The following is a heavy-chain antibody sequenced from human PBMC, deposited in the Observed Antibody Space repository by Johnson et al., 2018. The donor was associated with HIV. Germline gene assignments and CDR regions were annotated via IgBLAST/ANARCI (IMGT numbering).Heavy chain of an antibody. J-gene: IGHJ3*02. CDR3: ARHTGYDAFDI. CDR1: GFTVSSNY. Sequence: VQLVESGGGLVQPGGSLRLSCAASGFTVSSNYMSWVRQAPGKGLEWVSGINWNGGSTGYADSVKGRFTISRDNAKKSLYLQMNSLRAEDTAVYYCARHTGYDAFDIWGQGTMVTVSS. V-gene: IGHV3-20*04. D-gene: IGHD2-21*01. CDR2: INWNGGST.